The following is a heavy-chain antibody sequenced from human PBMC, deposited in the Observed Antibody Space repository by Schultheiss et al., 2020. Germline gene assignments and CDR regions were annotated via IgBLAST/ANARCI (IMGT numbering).Heavy chain of an antibody. CDR1: GYTFTGYY. V-gene: IGHV1-2*06. D-gene: IGHD1-20*01. J-gene: IGHJ4*02. CDR3: ARVGVTGTTMDY. Sequence: ASVKVSCKASGYTFTGYYMHWVRQAPGQGLEWMGRINPNSGGTNYAQKFQGRVTMTRDTSTSTVYMELSSLRSEDTAVYYCARVGVTGTTMDYWGQGTLVTVSS. CDR2: INPNSGGT.